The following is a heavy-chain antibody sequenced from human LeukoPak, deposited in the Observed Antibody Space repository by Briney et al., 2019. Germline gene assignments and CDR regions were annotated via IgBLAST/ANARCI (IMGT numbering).Heavy chain of an antibody. D-gene: IGHD2-15*01. CDR2: MYYTWST. CDR3: ARDGCPATKSGCVGNWFDP. Sequence: PSETLSLTCTVSGGSISSYYWSWIRQRPGKGQDWNGNMYYTWSTNYNPSIKSHLTISVDTSTTQFSLRLISVTAADTAVYYCARDGCPATKSGCVGNWFDPSGQGTLVTVSS. CDR1: GGSISSYY. V-gene: IGHV4-59*01. J-gene: IGHJ5*02.